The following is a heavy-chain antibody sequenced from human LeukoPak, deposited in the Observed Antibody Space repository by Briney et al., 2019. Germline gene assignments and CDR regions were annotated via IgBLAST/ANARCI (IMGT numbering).Heavy chain of an antibody. CDR2: ISGSGGSI. Sequence: GGSLRLSCAASGFTFSSYAMSWVRQAPGKGLEGVSAISGSGGSIYYADSVKGRFTISRDNSTHTLYLQMNSLRAEDTAVYYCAKERGVFDYWGQGTLVTVSS. J-gene: IGHJ4*02. CDR1: GFTFSSYA. V-gene: IGHV3-23*01. D-gene: IGHD3-10*01. CDR3: AKERGVFDY.